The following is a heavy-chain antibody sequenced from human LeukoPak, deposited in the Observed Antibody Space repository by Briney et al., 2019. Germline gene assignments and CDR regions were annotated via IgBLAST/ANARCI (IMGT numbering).Heavy chain of an antibody. J-gene: IGHJ4*02. D-gene: IGHD3/OR15-3a*01. CDR3: ARQTGSGLFILP. V-gene: IGHV4-39*01. CDR1: GVSISSSNSY. CDR2: IYYSGNT. Sequence: SETLYLTCTVSGVSISSSNSYWDWIRQPPGKGLEWIGSIYYSGNTYYNASLKSQVSISIDTSKNQFSLRLTSVTAADTAVYYCARQTGSGLFILPGGQGTLVTVSS.